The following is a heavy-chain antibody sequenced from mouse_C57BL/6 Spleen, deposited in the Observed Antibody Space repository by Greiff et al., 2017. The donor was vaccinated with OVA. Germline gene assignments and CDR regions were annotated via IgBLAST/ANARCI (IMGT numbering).Heavy chain of an antibody. CDR3: TYALITTVVPHWYFDV. D-gene: IGHD1-1*01. J-gene: IGHJ1*03. V-gene: IGHV1-15*01. CDR2: IDPETGGT. Sequence: QVQLQQSGAELVRPGASVTLSCKASGYTFTDYEMHWVKQTPVHGLEWIGAIDPETGGTAYNQKFKGKAILTADKSSSTAYMELRSLTSEDSAVYYCTYALITTVVPHWYFDVWGTGTTVTVSS. CDR1: GYTFTDYE.